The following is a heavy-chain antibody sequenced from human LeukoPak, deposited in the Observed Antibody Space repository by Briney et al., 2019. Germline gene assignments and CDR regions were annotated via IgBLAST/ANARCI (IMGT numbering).Heavy chain of an antibody. CDR2: INPNSGGT. CDR1: GYTFTGYY. Sequence: GASVKVSCKASGYTFTGYYMHWVRQAPGQGLEWMGWINPNSGGTNHAQKFQGRVTMTRDTSISTAYMELSRLRSDDTAVYYCARVLPPASYYDSSGPDNWGQGTLVTVSS. CDR3: ARVLPPASYYDSSGPDN. J-gene: IGHJ4*02. V-gene: IGHV1-2*02. D-gene: IGHD3-22*01.